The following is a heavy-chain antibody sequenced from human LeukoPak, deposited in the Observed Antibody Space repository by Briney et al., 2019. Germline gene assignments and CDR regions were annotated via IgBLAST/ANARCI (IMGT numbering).Heavy chain of an antibody. CDR3: ARVSNSMGLYYMDV. J-gene: IGHJ6*03. Sequence: PGGSLRLSCTVSGFTVSSNSMSWVRQAPGKGLEWVANIKQDGSEKYYVDSVKGRFTISRDNAKNSLYLQMNSLRAEDTAVYYCARVSNSMGLYYMDVWGKGTTVTISS. D-gene: IGHD4/OR15-4a*01. CDR2: IKQDGSEK. V-gene: IGHV3-7*01. CDR1: GFTVSSNS.